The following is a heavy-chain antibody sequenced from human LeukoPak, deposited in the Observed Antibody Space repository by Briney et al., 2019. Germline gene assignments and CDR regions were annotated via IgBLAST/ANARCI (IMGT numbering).Heavy chain of an antibody. CDR2: IYYSGTN. Sequence: PSETLSLTCTVSGGSISTSSYCWDCVRQPPGKGLGCIVSIYYSGTNYYHPSLTSRLTLSVDTSKNQFSLKLTSVTAADTAIYCCARHFRRESLTSSHFDYWGQGAMVAVSS. V-gene: IGHV4-39*01. CDR1: GGSISTSSYC. CDR3: ARHFRRESLTSSHFDY. D-gene: IGHD3-9*01. J-gene: IGHJ4*02.